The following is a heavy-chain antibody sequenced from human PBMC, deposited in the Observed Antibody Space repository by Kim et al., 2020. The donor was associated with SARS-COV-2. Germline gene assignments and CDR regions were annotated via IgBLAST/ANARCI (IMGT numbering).Heavy chain of an antibody. V-gene: IGHV1-69*13. Sequence: SVKVSCKASGGTFGTYTITWVRQAPGQGLEWMGGIIPIFGTPDYAQNFQGRVTISAYESTSTAYMELRSLRSEDTAVYYCAKKEIVGPLDYWGQGTLVTVSS. CDR2: IIPIFGTP. D-gene: IGHD2-15*01. CDR1: GGTFGTYT. CDR3: AKKEIVGPLDY. J-gene: IGHJ4*02.